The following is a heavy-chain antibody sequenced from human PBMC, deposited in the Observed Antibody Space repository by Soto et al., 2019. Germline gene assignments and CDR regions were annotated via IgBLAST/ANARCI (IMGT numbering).Heavy chain of an antibody. CDR2: ISSSSSYI. Sequence: EVQLVESGGGLVKPGGSLRLSCAASGFTFSSYSMNWVRQAPGKGLEWVSSISSSSSYIYFADSVKGRFTISRDNAKNSLYLQMNSLRAEDMAVYYCARDRSSGFDYWGQGTLVTVSS. J-gene: IGHJ4*02. CDR3: ARDRSSGFDY. D-gene: IGHD1-26*01. CDR1: GFTFSSYS. V-gene: IGHV3-21*01.